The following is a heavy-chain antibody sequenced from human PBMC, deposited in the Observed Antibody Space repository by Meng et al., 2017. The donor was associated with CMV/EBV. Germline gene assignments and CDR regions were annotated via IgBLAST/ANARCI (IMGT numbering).Heavy chain of an antibody. J-gene: IGHJ2*01. V-gene: IGHV4-34*01. Sequence: GYYGSWIRQPPGKGLEWIGEINHSGSTNYNPSLKGRVTISVDTSKNQFSLKLSSVTAADTAVYYCARGGGYCSSTSCYQRRYWYFDLWGRGTLVTVSS. D-gene: IGHD2-2*01. CDR2: INHSGST. CDR1: GYY. CDR3: ARGGGYCSSTSCYQRRYWYFDL.